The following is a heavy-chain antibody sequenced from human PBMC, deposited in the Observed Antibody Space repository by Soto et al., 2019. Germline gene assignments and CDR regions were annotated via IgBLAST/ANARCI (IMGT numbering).Heavy chain of an antibody. CDR1: GFTFSNAW. V-gene: IGHV3-15*01. Sequence: EVQLVESGGGLVKPGGSLRLSCAASGFTFSNAWMSWVRQAPGKGLEWVGRIKSKTDGGTTDYAAPVKGRFTISRDDSKNTLYLQMNSLKTEDTAVDYCTTAVVTTSGFDYWGQGTLVTVSS. J-gene: IGHJ4*02. D-gene: IGHD4-17*01. CDR2: IKSKTDGGTT. CDR3: TTAVVTTSGFDY.